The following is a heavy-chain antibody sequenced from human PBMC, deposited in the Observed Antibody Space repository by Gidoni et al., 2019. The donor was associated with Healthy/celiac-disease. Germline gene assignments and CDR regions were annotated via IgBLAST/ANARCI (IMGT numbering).Heavy chain of an antibody. Sequence: QVQLVQSGAEVKKTGAAGKVSCKASGGTISSDSISWVRQAPGQGREWMGWIIPIFGPANYAQKFQGRVTVPADESTSTAYMELSSLRSEDTAVYYCARYERATSGFDYWGQGTLVTVSS. V-gene: IGHV1-69*01. CDR1: GGTISSDS. CDR3: ARYERATSGFDY. CDR2: IIPIFGPA. D-gene: IGHD1-26*01. J-gene: IGHJ4*02.